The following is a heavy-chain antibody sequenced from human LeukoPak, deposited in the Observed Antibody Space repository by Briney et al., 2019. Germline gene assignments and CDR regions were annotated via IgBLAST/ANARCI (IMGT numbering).Heavy chain of an antibody. D-gene: IGHD5-18*01. CDR1: GGSISSYY. Sequence: NPSETLSLTCTVSGGSISSYYWSWIRQPPGKGLEWIGYIYYSGSTYYNPSLKSRVTISVDTSKNQFSLKLSSVTAADTAVYYCARQRILAGYSYEGYWGQRTLVTVSS. V-gene: IGHV4-59*04. CDR3: ARQRILAGYSYEGY. J-gene: IGHJ4*02. CDR2: IYYSGST.